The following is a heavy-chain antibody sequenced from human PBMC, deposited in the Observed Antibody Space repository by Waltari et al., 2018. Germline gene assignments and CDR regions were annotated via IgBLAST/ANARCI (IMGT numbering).Heavy chain of an antibody. Sequence: QVQLQQWGAGLLKPSETLSLTCAVYGGSFSGYYWSWIRQPPGKGLEWIGEINHSGSTNDHPSLKSRVTISVDTSKNQFSLKLSSVTAADTAVYYCARHVMVRNYYYGMDVWGQGTTVTVSS. D-gene: IGHD3-10*01. J-gene: IGHJ6*02. CDR1: GGSFSGYY. V-gene: IGHV4-34*01. CDR2: INHSGST. CDR3: ARHVMVRNYYYGMDV.